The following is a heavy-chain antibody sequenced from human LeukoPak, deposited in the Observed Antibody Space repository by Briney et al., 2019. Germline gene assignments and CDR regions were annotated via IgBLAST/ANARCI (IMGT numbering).Heavy chain of an antibody. CDR3: ATLVVSAAAYYYYMDV. V-gene: IGHV4-61*10. J-gene: IGHJ6*03. CDR2: IYYSGST. Sequence: SQTLSLTCTVPGGSISSGSYYWSWIRQPAGKGLEWIGYIYYSGSTNYNPSLKSRVTISVDTSKNQFSLKLSSVTAADTAVYYCATLVVSAAAYYYYMDVWGKGTTVTVSS. D-gene: IGHD2-2*01. CDR1: GGSISSGSYY.